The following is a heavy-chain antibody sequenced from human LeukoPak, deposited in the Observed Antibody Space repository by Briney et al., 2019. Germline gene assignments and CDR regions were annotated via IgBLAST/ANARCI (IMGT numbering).Heavy chain of an antibody. Sequence: SVKVSCKASGGTFSSYAISWVRQAPGQGLEWMGGIIPIFGTANYAQKFQGRVTITADESTSIAYMELSSLRSEDTAVYYCARAAQFHTMIVEGYFDYWGQGTLVTVSS. J-gene: IGHJ4*02. CDR2: IIPIFGTA. V-gene: IGHV1-69*13. D-gene: IGHD3-22*01. CDR3: ARAAQFHTMIVEGYFDY. CDR1: GGTFSSYA.